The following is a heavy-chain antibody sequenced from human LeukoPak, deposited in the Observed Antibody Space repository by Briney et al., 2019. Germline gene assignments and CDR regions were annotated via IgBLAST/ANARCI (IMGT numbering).Heavy chain of an antibody. J-gene: IGHJ6*02. CDR2: ISSSGSTI. CDR1: GFTFSDYY. V-gene: IGHV3-11*01. Sequence: GGSLRLSCAASGFTFSDYYMSWIRQAPGKGPEWVSYISSSGSTIYYADSVKGRFTISRDNAKNSLYLQMNSLRAEDTAVYYCARADIVAAAGYYYYYGMDVWGQGTTVTVSS. CDR3: ARADIVAAAGYYYYYGMDV. D-gene: IGHD6-13*01.